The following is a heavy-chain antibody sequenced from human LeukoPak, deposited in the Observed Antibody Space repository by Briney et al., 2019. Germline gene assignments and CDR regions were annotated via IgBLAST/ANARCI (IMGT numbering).Heavy chain of an antibody. CDR1: GFTFSRFG. CDR2: IRYDGSDQ. V-gene: IGHV3-33*01. Sequence: GRSLRLSCAASGFTFSRFGMHWVRQAPGKGLEWVAVIRYDGSDQRYADSVKGRFTVSRDNPKNMVYLQMSSLGAEDTAVYYCARDRNWGKTSWYLDLWGRGNLVTVSS. J-gene: IGHJ2*01. CDR3: ARDRNWGKTSWYLDL. D-gene: IGHD7-27*01.